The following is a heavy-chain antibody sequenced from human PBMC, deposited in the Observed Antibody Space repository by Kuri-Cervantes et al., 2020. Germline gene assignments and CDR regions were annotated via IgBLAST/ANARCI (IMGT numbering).Heavy chain of an antibody. CDR1: GFTFSYYS. CDR2: ISSSSSTI. V-gene: IGHV3-48*01. J-gene: IGHJ6*03. CDR3: ARVGAYYYYYMDV. Sequence: VSGFTFSYYSMNWVRQAPGKGLEWVSYISSSSSTIYYADSVKGRFTISRDNSKNTLYLQMGSLRAEDMGVYYCARVGAYYYYYMDVWGKGTTVTVSS. D-gene: IGHD3-16*01.